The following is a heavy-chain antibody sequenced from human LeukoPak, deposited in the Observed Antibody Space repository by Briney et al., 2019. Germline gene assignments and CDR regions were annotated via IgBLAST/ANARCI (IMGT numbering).Heavy chain of an antibody. CDR2: ISWNSGSI. CDR1: GFTFDDYA. D-gene: IGHD6-13*01. V-gene: IGHV3-9*01. Sequence: PGGSLRLSCAASGFTFDDYAMHWVRQAPGKGLEWVSGISWNSGSIGYADSVKGRFTISRDNAKNSLYLQMNSLRAEDTALYYCAKDIGSSWSVLNWFDPWGQGTLVTVSS. CDR3: AKDIGSSWSVLNWFDP. J-gene: IGHJ5*02.